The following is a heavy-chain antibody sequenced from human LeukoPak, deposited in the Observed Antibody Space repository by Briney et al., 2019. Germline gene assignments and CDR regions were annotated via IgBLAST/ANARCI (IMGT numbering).Heavy chain of an antibody. D-gene: IGHD5-24*01. Sequence: SETLSLTCTVSGGSISSGDYYWSWIRQPPGKGLEWIGYIYYSGSTYYNPSLKSRVTISVDTSKNQFSLKLSSVTAADTAVYYCARDREMATINGFGFDIWGQGTMVTVSS. CDR2: IYYSGST. V-gene: IGHV4-30-4*01. J-gene: IGHJ3*02. CDR3: ARDREMATINGFGFDI. CDR1: GGSISSGDYY.